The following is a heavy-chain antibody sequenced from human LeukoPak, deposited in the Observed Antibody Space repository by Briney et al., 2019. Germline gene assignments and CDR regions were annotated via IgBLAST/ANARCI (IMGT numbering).Heavy chain of an antibody. CDR2: ISSSSSTI. V-gene: IGHV3-48*01. CDR3: ARAIFGVVIIYYGMDV. D-gene: IGHD3-3*01. J-gene: IGHJ6*02. CDR1: GFTFSSYS. Sequence: GGSLRLSCAASGFTFSSYSMYWVRQAPRKGLEWVSYISSSSSTIYYADSVKGRFTISRDNAKNSLYLQMNSLRAEDTAVYYCARAIFGVVIIYYGMDVWGQGTTVTVSS.